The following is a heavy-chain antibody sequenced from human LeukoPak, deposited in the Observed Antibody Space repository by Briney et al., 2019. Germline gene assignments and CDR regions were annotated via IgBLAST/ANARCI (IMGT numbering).Heavy chain of an antibody. CDR3: VRFPRPSGLQSGLRNYFDY. J-gene: IGHJ4*02. Sequence: PSETLSLTCAVYGGSFSGYYWSWIRQPPGKGLEWIGEINHSGSTNYNPSLKSRVTISVDTSKNQFSLKLSSVTAADTAVYYCVRFPRPSGLQSGLRNYFDYWGQGTLVTVSS. V-gene: IGHV4-34*01. D-gene: IGHD5-24*01. CDR1: GGSFSGYY. CDR2: INHSGST.